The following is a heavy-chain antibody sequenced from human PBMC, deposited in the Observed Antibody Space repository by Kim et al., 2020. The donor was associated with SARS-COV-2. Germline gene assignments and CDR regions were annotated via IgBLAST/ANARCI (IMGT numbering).Heavy chain of an antibody. J-gene: IGHJ4*02. Sequence: ASVKVSCKASGYSFTTFALYWVRRAPGQRLEWMGWINGGNGNTSYSQKFQARVSITRDTSATTAYLELSGLRSEDTAVYYCARGAVAGSFDHWGQGTLVTVSS. CDR3: ARGAVAGSFDH. CDR1: GYSFTTFA. CDR2: INGGNGNT. D-gene: IGHD6-19*01. V-gene: IGHV1-3*01.